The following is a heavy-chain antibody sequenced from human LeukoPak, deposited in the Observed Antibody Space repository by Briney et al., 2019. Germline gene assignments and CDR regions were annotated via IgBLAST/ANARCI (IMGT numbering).Heavy chain of an antibody. J-gene: IGHJ5*02. CDR2: IYYSGST. Sequence: KPSETLSLTCTVSGGSISSYYWSWIRQPPGKGLEWIGYIYYSGSTNYIPSLKSRVTISVDTSKNQFSLKLSSVTAADTAVYYCARHGRYSNWFDPWGQGTLVTVSS. V-gene: IGHV4-59*01. D-gene: IGHD1-14*01. CDR1: GGSISSYY. CDR3: ARHGRYSNWFDP.